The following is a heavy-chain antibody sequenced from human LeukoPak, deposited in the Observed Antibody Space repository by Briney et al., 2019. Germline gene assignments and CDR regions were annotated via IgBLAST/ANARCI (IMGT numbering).Heavy chain of an antibody. J-gene: IGHJ5*02. V-gene: IGHV1-2*02. CDR1: GYTFTGYY. CDR3: ARDLTGWNWFDP. D-gene: IGHD4/OR15-4a*01. CDR2: INPNSGGT. Sequence: ASVKVSCKASGYTFTGYYMHWVRQAPGQGLEWMGWINPNSGGTNYAQKFQGRVTMTRDTSISTAYMELSRLRSDDTAVYYCARDLTGWNWFDPWGQGTLVTVSS.